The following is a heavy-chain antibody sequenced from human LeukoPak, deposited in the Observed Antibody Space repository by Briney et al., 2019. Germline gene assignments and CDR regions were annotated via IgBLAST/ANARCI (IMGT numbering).Heavy chain of an antibody. J-gene: IGHJ4*02. CDR1: GGTFSSYA. CDR2: IIPIFGIA. V-gene: IGHV1-69*04. CDR3: ARAGYSYGTFDY. D-gene: IGHD5-18*01. Sequence: GASVKVSCKASGGTFSSYAISWVRQAPGQGLEWMGRIIPIFGIANYAQKFQGRVTITADKSTSTAYMELSSLRSEDTAVYYCARAGYSYGTFDYWGQGTLVTVPS.